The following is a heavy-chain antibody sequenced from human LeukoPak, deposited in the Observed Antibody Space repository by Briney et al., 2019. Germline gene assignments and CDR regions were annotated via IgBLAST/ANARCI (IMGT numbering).Heavy chain of an antibody. CDR1: GFPFRSYA. CDR3: AKDPDWGYSSGWYDY. CDR2: ISGRCGST. V-gene: IGHV3-23*01. Sequence: GGSLLLSCAATGFPFRSYAMSWVRQAPGKGLDWVAAISGRCGSTYYADSVKGRFTISRDNSKNTVYLQMNSLRAEDTAVYYCAKDPDWGYSSGWYDYWGQGTLVTVSS. J-gene: IGHJ4*02. D-gene: IGHD6-19*01.